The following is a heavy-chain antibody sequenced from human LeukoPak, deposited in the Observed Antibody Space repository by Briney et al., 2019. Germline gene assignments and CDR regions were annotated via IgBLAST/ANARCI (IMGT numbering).Heavy chain of an antibody. V-gene: IGHV3-74*01. D-gene: IGHD3-22*01. Sequence: GGSLRLSXAASGFTFSNNWMHWVRQAPGKGMVWVSRINSDGRTTTYADSVKGRFTISRDNAKNTLYLQMNSLRAEDTAVYYCAMIKEGWGQGTLVTVSS. CDR3: AMIKEG. CDR2: INSDGRTT. J-gene: IGHJ4*02. CDR1: GFTFSNNW.